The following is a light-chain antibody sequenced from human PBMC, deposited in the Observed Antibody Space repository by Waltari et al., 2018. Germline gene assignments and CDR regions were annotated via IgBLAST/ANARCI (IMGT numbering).Light chain of an antibody. CDR2: DVT. V-gene: IGLV2-14*03. J-gene: IGLJ1*01. CDR3: SSYTSGSTLCV. CDR1: SSDVGGYNY. Sequence: QSALTQPASVSGSPGQSITISCTGTSSDVGGYNYVSWYQQHPGQVPKLMIYDVTNRPAGVSNRFSGSKSGNTASLTISVLQAEDEADYYCSSYTSGSTLCVCGTGTKVTVL.